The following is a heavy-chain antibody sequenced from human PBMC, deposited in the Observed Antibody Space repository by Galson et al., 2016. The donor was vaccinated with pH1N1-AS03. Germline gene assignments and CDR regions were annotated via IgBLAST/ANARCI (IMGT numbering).Heavy chain of an antibody. CDR3: AGYHGVGNGAFDI. CDR1: GGTFNNFA. D-gene: IGHD3-10*01. Sequence: SVKVSCKASGGTFNNFAISWVRQAPGQGLEWLGRILLVFGTTNYAQKFQGRVMITADESTSTAYMELSSLRFDDTAVYYCAGYHGVGNGAFDIWGRGTLVTVTS. J-gene: IGHJ3*02. CDR2: ILLVFGTT. V-gene: IGHV1-69*13.